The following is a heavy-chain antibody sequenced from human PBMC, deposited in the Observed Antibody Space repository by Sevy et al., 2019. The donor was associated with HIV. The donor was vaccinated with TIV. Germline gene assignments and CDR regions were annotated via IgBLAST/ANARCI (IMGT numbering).Heavy chain of an antibody. CDR3: ARDRRVANYYGSGSPGDY. D-gene: IGHD3-10*01. CDR1: GYTFTGYY. Sequence: ASVKVSCKASGYTFTGYYMHWVRQAPGQGLEWMGWINPNSGGTNYAQKFQGRVTMTRDTSISTAYMELSRLRSDDTAVCYCARDRRVANYYGSGSPGDYWGQGTLVTVSS. J-gene: IGHJ4*02. CDR2: INPNSGGT. V-gene: IGHV1-2*02.